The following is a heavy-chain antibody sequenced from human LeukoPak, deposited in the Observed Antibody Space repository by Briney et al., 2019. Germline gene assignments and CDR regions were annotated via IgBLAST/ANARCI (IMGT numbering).Heavy chain of an antibody. CDR1: GYTFTSFY. CDR2: IDPNSGGT. Sequence: ASVKVSCKASGYTFTSFYMHWVRQAPGQGLEWMGWIDPNSGGTNYAQNLQGRVIMTTDTSTSTAYMELRSLRSDDTAVYYCARDEGYYGAPLFDYWGQGTLVTVSS. V-gene: IGHV1-2*02. J-gene: IGHJ4*02. D-gene: IGHD4/OR15-4a*01. CDR3: ARDEGYYGAPLFDY.